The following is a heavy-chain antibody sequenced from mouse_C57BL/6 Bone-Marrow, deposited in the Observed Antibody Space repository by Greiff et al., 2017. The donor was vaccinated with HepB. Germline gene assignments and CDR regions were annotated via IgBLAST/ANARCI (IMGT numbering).Heavy chain of an antibody. CDR2: IDPENGDT. J-gene: IGHJ4*01. D-gene: IGHD3-1*01. CDR3: TTRSSDYAMDD. Sequence: EVQLQESGAELVRPGASVKLSCTASGFNIKDDYMHWVKQRPEQGLEWIGWIDPENGDTEYASKFQGKATITADTSSNTAYLQLSSLTSEDTAVYYCTTRSSDYAMDDWGQGTSVTVSS. V-gene: IGHV14-4*01. CDR1: GFNIKDDY.